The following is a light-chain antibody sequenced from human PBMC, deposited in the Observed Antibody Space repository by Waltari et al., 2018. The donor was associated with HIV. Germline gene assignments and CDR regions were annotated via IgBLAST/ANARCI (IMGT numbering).Light chain of an antibody. V-gene: IGLV1-51*01. CDR3: GTWDSSLSVWL. J-gene: IGLJ3*02. CDR1: SSNMGINY. Sequence: QSVLTQPPSVSAAPGQKVTISCPGSSSNMGINYVSWYRQLPGTAPKLLIYDNDKRPSGIPDRFSGSKSGTSATLGITGLQTGDEADYYCGTWDSSLSVWLFGGGTKLTVL. CDR2: DND.